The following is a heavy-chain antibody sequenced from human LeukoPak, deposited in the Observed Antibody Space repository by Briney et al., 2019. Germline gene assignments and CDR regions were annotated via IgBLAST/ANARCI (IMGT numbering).Heavy chain of an antibody. J-gene: IGHJ4*02. V-gene: IGHV4-34*01. CDR2: INHSGST. Sequence: SETLSLTCAVYGGSFSGYYWSWIRQPPGKGLEWIGEINHSGSTNYNPSLKSRVTISVDTSKNQFSLKLSSVTAADTAIYYCAREIYYDSSAYDYWGQGTLVTVSS. CDR3: AREIYYDSSAYDY. D-gene: IGHD3-22*01. CDR1: GGSFSGYY.